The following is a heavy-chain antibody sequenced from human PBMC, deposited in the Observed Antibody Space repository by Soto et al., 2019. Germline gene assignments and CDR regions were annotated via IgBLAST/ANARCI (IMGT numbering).Heavy chain of an antibody. V-gene: IGHV4-34*01. Sequence: QVQLQQWGAGLLKPSETLSLTCAVYGGSFSGYYWSWIRQPPGKGLEWIGEITHSGSTNYNPSLKSRVTISVDTSKNLFSLKLSSVTAADTAVYYCARGRTVNPTLYYFDYWGQGTLVTVSS. D-gene: IGHD4-17*01. J-gene: IGHJ4*02. CDR2: ITHSGST. CDR3: ARGRTVNPTLYYFDY. CDR1: GGSFSGYY.